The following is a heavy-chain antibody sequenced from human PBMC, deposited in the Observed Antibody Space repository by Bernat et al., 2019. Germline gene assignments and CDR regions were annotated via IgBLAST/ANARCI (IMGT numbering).Heavy chain of an antibody. Sequence: EVQLVESGGGLVQPGGSLRLSCAASGFTFSSYWRHWVRQAPGKGRVWVSRINSDGSSTSYADSVKGRFTISRDNAKNTLYLQMNSLRAEDTAVYYCARGRSGIVGATSFNWGQGTLVTVSS. CDR3: ARGRSGIVGATSFN. CDR1: GFTFSSYW. D-gene: IGHD1-26*01. V-gene: IGHV3-74*01. CDR2: INSDGSST. J-gene: IGHJ4*02.